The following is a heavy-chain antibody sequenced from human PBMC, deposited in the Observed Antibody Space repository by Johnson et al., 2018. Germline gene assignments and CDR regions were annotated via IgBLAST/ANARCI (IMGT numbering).Heavy chain of an antibody. Sequence: VQLVQSGGGLVKPGGSLRLSCAVSGFTFYIYTMNWVRQAPGKGLEWVSSISSSNSYIYYADSLKGRFTISRDNAKNSLYLQMNNLRAEDTAVYYCAREALGSMDVWGQGTTVTVSS. J-gene: IGHJ6*02. CDR1: GFTFYIYT. V-gene: IGHV3-21*01. CDR2: ISSSNSYI. CDR3: AREALGSMDV.